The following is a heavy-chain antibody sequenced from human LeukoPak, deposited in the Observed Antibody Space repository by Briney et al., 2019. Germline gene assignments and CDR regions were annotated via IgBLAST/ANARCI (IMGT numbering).Heavy chain of an antibody. V-gene: IGHV4-39*01. CDR2: IYYSGST. D-gene: IGHD6-13*01. CDR3: ARGVPSHSSSWFLYYYYYMDV. CDR1: GGSISSSSYY. Sequence: SETLSLTCTVSGGSISSSSYYWGWIRQPPGKGLEWIGSIYYSGSTYYNPSLKSRVTISVDTSKNQFSLKLSSVTAADTAVYYCARGVPSHSSSWFLYYYYYMDVWGKGTTVTVSS. J-gene: IGHJ6*03.